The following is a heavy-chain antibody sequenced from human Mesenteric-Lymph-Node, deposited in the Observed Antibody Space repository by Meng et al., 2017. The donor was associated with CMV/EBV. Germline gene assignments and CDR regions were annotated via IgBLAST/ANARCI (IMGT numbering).Heavy chain of an antibody. V-gene: IGHV1-18*04. D-gene: IGHD1-14*01. CDR1: GYTFTSYG. CDR3: ARSPNPYYFDY. CDR2: INAYNGNT. Sequence: CKASGYTFTSYGISWVRQAPGQGLEWMGWINAYNGNTKYAQKLQGRVTMTTDTSTSTAYMEVRSLRSDDTAVYYCARSPNPYYFDYWGQGTLVTVSS. J-gene: IGHJ4*02.